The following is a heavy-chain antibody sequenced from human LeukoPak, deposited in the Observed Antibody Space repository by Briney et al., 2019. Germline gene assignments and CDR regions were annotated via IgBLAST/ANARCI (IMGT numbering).Heavy chain of an antibody. V-gene: IGHV4-61*01. Sequence: AETLSLTCTVSGGSVSSGSYYWSWIRQPPGKGLVWLGYIYYSGSTNYNPSLKSRVTIARDTSKNQFSLRLSSVTAADTAVYYCAKEDRDKYYFDSWGQGTLVTVSS. J-gene: IGHJ4*02. CDR3: AKEDRDKYYFDS. D-gene: IGHD5-24*01. CDR2: IYYSGST. CDR1: GGSVSSGSYY.